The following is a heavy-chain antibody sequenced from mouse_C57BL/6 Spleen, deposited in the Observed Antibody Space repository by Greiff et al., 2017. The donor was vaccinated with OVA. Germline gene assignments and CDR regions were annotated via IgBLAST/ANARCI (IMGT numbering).Heavy chain of an antibody. Sequence: QVQLQQSGAELVRPGTSVKMSCKASGYTFTNYWIGWAKQRPGHGLEWIGVIYPGGGYTNYNEKFKGKATLTADKSSSTAYMQFSSLTSEDSAIYYCARGGYYDYDEGDYYAMDYWGQGTSGTVSS. CDR2: IYPGGGYT. V-gene: IGHV1-63*01. CDR3: ARGGYYDYDEGDYYAMDY. J-gene: IGHJ4*01. CDR1: GYTFTNYW. D-gene: IGHD2-4*01.